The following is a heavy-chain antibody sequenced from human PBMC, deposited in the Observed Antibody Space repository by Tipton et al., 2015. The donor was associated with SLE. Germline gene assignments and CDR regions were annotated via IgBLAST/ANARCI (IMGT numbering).Heavy chain of an antibody. CDR2: VWYDGSNK. J-gene: IGHJ4*02. CDR3: AKEREEDSTGWYFDY. Sequence: SLRLSCAASGLTFSSYGMHWVRQAPGKGLEWVAVVWYDGSNKYYADSVKGRFTISRDNSKNTLYLQMSSLRAEDTAVYYCAKEREEDSTGWYFDYWGQGTLVTVSS. D-gene: IGHD6-19*01. CDR1: GLTFSSYG. V-gene: IGHV3-33*06.